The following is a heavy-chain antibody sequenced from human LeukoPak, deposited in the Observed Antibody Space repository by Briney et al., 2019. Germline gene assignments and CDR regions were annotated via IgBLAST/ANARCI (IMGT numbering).Heavy chain of an antibody. CDR2: ISSSSSTI. CDR1: GFTFSSYS. Sequence: PGGSLRLSCAASGFTFSSYSMNWVRQAPGKGLEWVSYISSSSSTIYYADSVKGRFTISSDNAKNSLCLQMNSLRAEDTAVYYCARDRPSYGYEFEGGFDYWGQGTLVTVSS. CDR3: ARDRPSYGYEFEGGFDY. V-gene: IGHV3-48*01. J-gene: IGHJ4*02. D-gene: IGHD5-18*01.